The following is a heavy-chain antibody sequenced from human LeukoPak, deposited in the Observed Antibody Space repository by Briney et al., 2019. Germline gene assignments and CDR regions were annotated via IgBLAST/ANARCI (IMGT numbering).Heavy chain of an antibody. CDR1: GFTFSSYG. J-gene: IGHJ4*02. CDR3: AKTIAYSSGPSDC. V-gene: IGHV3-30*18. CDR2: ISYDGSNK. D-gene: IGHD6-19*01. Sequence: PGRSLRLSCAASGFTFSSYGMHWVRQAPGKGLEWVAVISYDGSNKYYADSVKGRFTISRDNSKNTLYLQMNSLRAEDTAVYYCAKTIAYSSGPSDCWGQGTLVTVSS.